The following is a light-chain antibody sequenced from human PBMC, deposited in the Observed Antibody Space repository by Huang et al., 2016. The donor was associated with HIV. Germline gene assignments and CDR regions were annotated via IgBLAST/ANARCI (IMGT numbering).Light chain of an antibody. Sequence: AIQITQSPSSLSASTGDRVTVTCRASQSVSDYLAWYQQKPGRAPRLLIYGASTLQSGVPSRFSGNGSATDFTLTISCLQSDDFAVYYCQQYNSYPWTFGQGTRVEF. CDR3: QQYNSYPWT. J-gene: IGKJ1*01. CDR1: QSVSDY. CDR2: GAS. V-gene: IGKV1-8*01.